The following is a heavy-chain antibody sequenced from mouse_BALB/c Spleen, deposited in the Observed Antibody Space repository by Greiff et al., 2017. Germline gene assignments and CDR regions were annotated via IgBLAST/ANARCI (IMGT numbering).Heavy chain of an antibody. CDR2: ISSGGSYT. CDR3: TRDNDYDKGAMDY. CDR1: GFTFSSYA. J-gene: IGHJ4*01. V-gene: IGHV5-6-4*01. Sequence: EVNVVESGGGLVKPGGSLKLSCAASGFTFSSYAMSWVRQTPEKRLEWVASISSGGSYTYYPDSVKGRFTISRDNAKNTLYLQMSSLKSEDTAMYYCTRDNDYDKGAMDYWGQGTSVTVSS. D-gene: IGHD2-4*01.